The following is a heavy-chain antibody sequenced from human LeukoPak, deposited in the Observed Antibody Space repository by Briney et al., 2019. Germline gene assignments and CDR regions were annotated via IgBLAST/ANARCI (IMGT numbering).Heavy chain of an antibody. V-gene: IGHV3-30*02. CDR2: IRYDGSNK. CDR1: GFTFNNFG. J-gene: IGHJ4*02. D-gene: IGHD6-19*01. Sequence: AGGSLRLSCAASGFTFNNFGMHWVRQAPGKGLEWVAFIRYDGSNKYYADSVKGRFTISRDNSKNTLYLQMNSLRAEDTAVYYCAKDAAVALYYFDYWGQGTLVTVSS. CDR3: AKDAAVALYYFDY.